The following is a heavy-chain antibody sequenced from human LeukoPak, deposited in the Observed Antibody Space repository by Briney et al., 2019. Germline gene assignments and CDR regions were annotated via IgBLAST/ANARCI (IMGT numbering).Heavy chain of an antibody. Sequence: SETLSLTCTVSGGSISSGSYYWSWIRQPAGKGLEWIGRIYTSGSTNYNPSLKSRVTISVDTSKNQFSLKLSSVTAADTAVYYCARDRNSGWSTPFDPWGQGTLVTVSS. D-gene: IGHD6-19*01. J-gene: IGHJ5*02. CDR3: ARDRNSGWSTPFDP. V-gene: IGHV4-61*02. CDR2: IYTSGST. CDR1: GGSISSGSYY.